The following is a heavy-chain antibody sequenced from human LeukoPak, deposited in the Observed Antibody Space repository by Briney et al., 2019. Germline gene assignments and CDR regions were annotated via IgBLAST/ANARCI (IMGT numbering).Heavy chain of an antibody. V-gene: IGHV3-11*01. D-gene: IGHD5-12*01. CDR3: ARDPGSGYEEHFDY. J-gene: IGHJ4*02. CDR1: GFIFSDYY. CDR2: ISSSGSTM. Sequence: GGSLRLSCAASGFIFSDYYMSWLRQAPGNGLEWVSYISSSGSTMYYTDSVKGRFTISRDNAKDSLYLQMNSLRAEDTAVYYCARDPGSGYEEHFDYWGQGTLVTVSS.